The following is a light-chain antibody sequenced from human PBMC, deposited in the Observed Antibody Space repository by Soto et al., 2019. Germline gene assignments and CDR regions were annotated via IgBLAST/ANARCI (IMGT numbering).Light chain of an antibody. J-gene: IGKJ1*01. V-gene: IGKV1-39*01. Sequence: IRLTQSPSSLSASVGDRVTITCRTSQSISNYLRWYLQKPGTAPKLLIYRASTLQSGVPSRFSGSGSGSEFSLTISGLQLEDFGTYFCQQTFTMGTFGPGTRVQIK. CDR1: QSISNY. CDR3: QQTFTMGT. CDR2: RAS.